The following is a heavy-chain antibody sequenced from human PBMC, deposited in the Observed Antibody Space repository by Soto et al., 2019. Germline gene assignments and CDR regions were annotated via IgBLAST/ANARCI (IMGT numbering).Heavy chain of an antibody. J-gene: IGHJ4*02. CDR3: ANAYSNGWYDY. CDR2: ISGSGSST. CDR1: GFTFSSYA. V-gene: IGHV3-23*01. D-gene: IGHD6-19*01. Sequence: GGSLRLSCAASGFTFSSYAMNWVRQAPGKGLDWVSTISGSGSSTYYADPVKGRFTISRDNSKNMLSMQMSSLRAEVTAVDYCANAYSNGWYDYWGQGTLVTVSS.